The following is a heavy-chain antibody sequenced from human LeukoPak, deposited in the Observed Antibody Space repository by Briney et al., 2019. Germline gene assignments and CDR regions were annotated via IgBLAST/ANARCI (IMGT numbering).Heavy chain of an antibody. J-gene: IGHJ4*02. CDR1: GFTFSSYA. V-gene: IGHV3-23*01. D-gene: IGHD2-2*01. CDR3: AKGEAKNQLPGSFDC. CDR2: ISDIAGST. Sequence: GGSLRLSCAASGFTFSSYAMSWVRQAPRKRLEWVSTISDIAGSTYYRESVKGWFTISRDNSKNTLYLKMNSLRDEDTAVYYCAKGEAKNQLPGSFDCWGQGALVTVSS.